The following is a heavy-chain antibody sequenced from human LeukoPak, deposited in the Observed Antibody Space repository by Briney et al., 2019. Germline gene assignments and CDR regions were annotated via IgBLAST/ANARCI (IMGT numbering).Heavy chain of an antibody. CDR2: IRSNSSDT. V-gene: IGHV3-11*05. Sequence: GGSLRLSCAASGFTFSDYYMSGIRQAPGKGLEWVSYIRSNSSDTNYADSVKGRFTISRDNAENSLYLEKNSLRAEDTAVYYCARVVEMSTIHFLALRHYNWFDPWGQGTLVTVSS. D-gene: IGHD5-24*01. CDR3: ARVVEMSTIHFLALRHYNWFDP. J-gene: IGHJ5*02. CDR1: GFTFSDYY.